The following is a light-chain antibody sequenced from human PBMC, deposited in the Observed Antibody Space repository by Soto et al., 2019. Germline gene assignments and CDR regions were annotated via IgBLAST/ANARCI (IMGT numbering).Light chain of an antibody. J-gene: IGKJ3*01. CDR3: QQYGSSLFT. Sequence: EIVLTQSPGTLSLSPGERATLSCRASQSVSSSYLAWYQQKPGQAPRLLIYGASSTATVIPDRFSGSGSGTDFTLTISRLEPEDCAVYYCQQYGSSLFTFGPGTKVDIK. CDR2: GAS. V-gene: IGKV3-20*01. CDR1: QSVSSSY.